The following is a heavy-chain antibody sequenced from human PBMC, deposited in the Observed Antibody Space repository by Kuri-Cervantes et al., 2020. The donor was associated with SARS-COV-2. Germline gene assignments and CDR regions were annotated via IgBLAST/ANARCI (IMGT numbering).Heavy chain of an antibody. CDR3: ARGSSSTYFDY. CDR2: ISSSSSYI. J-gene: IGHJ4*02. Sequence: GESLKISCAASGFTFSSYSMNWVRQAPGKGLEWVSSISSSSSYIHYADSVKGRFTISRDNAKNSLYLQMNSLRAEDTAVYYCARGSSSTYFDYWGQGTLVTVSS. CDR1: GFTFSSYS. V-gene: IGHV3-21*01. D-gene: IGHD6-6*01.